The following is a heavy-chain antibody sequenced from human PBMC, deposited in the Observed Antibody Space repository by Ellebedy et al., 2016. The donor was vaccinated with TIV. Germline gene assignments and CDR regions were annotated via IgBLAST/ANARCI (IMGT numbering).Heavy chain of an antibody. V-gene: IGHV3-21*01. CDR1: AFIFTHYS. J-gene: IGHJ4*02. CDR3: ARDWQTSGSGSYHIDS. CDR2: ISRSSSNT. D-gene: IGHD3-10*01. Sequence: PGGSLRLSCAASAFIFTHYSMNWVRHAPGKGLEWVSYISRSSSNTYYGDSAKGRFTISRDDAKNSLYLQMNNLRAEDTAVYYCARDWQTSGSGSYHIDSWGQGTLVTVSS.